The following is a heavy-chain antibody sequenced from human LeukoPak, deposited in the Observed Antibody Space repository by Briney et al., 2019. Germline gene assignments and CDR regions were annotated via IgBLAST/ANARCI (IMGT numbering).Heavy chain of an antibody. CDR3: ARGLTRDYFDY. V-gene: IGHV4-59*08. CDR1: GGSISSYY. CDR2: IYYSGST. J-gene: IGHJ4*02. D-gene: IGHD3-10*01. Sequence: KPSETLSLTCTVSGGSISSYYWSWIRQPPGKGLEWIGYIYYSGSTNYNPSLKSRVTISVDTSKNQFSLKLSSVTAADTAVYYCARGLTRDYFDYWGQGTLVTVSS.